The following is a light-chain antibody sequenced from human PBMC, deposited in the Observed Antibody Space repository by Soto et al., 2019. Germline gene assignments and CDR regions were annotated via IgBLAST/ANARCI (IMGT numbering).Light chain of an antibody. J-gene: IGLJ1*01. CDR2: DVN. Sequence: QSALTQPRSVSGSPGQSVTISCTGTSSDVGGYNYVSWYQQHPGKAPKLMIYDVNKRPSGVPDRFSGSKSGNTASLTISGLQAEDEADYYCCSYAGSYTYDFGTGTKLTVL. V-gene: IGLV2-11*01. CDR3: CSYAGSYTYD. CDR1: SSDVGGYNY.